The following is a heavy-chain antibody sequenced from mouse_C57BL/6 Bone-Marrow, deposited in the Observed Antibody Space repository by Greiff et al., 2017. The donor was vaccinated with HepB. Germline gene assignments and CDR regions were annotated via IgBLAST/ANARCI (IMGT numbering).Heavy chain of an antibody. V-gene: IGHV1-63*01. CDR2: IYPGGGYT. D-gene: IGHD3-1*01. Sequence: VQRVESGAELVRPGTSVKMSCKASGYTFTNYWIGWAKQRPGHGLEWIGDIYPGGGYTNYNEKFKGKATLTADKSSSTAYMQFSSLTSEDSAIYYCARSGGYFDYWGQGTTLTVSS. J-gene: IGHJ2*01. CDR3: ARSGGYFDY. CDR1: GYTFTNYW.